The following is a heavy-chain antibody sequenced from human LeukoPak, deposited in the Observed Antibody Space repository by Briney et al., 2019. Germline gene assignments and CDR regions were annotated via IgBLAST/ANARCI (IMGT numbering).Heavy chain of an antibody. CDR2: INHSGST. Sequence: GSLRLSCAASGFTFSSYAMSWIRQPPGKGLEWIGEINHSGSTNYNPSLKSRVTISVDTSKNQFSLKLSSVTAADTAVYYCARGRNRSSWQHYYYYGVDVWGQGTTVTVSS. CDR1: GFTFSSYA. CDR3: ARGRNRSSWQHYYYYGVDV. J-gene: IGHJ6*02. D-gene: IGHD6-13*01. V-gene: IGHV4-34*01.